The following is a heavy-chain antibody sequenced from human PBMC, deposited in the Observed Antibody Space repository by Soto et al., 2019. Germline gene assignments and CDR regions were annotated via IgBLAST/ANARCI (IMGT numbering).Heavy chain of an antibody. CDR2: ISWNSGSI. CDR3: AKDLYPKKTYYYDSSAHDAFDI. V-gene: IGHV3-9*01. CDR1: GFTFDDYA. Sequence: SLRLSCAASGFTFDDYAMHWVRQAPGKGLEWVSGISWNSGSIGYADSVKGRFTISRDNAKNSLYLQRNSLRAEDTALYYCAKDLYPKKTYYYDSSAHDAFDIWGQGTMVTVSS. D-gene: IGHD3-22*01. J-gene: IGHJ3*02.